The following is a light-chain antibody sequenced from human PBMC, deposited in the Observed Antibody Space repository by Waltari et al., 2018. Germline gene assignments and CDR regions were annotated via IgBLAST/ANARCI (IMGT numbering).Light chain of an antibody. J-gene: IGKJ5*01. CDR3: QQFNSFPIT. Sequence: AIQLTHSPSSLSASVGDSVTITCRASQGISSALAWYQQKPGKAPKVLIYDASSLESGVPSRFRGSGSGTYFTLTISSLQPEDFATYYCQQFNSFPITFGLGTRLDIK. CDR1: QGISSA. V-gene: IGKV1-13*02. CDR2: DAS.